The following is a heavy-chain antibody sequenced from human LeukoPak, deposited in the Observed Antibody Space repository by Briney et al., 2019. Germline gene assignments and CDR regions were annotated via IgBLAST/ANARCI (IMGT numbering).Heavy chain of an antibody. Sequence: SETLSLTCTVSGGSISSYYWSWIRQPPGKGLEWIGYIYYSGSTNYNPSLKSRVTISVDTSKNQFSLKLSSVTAADTALYYCARLRLGYCSSTSCYAAYYYYGMDVWGQGTTVTVSS. CDR2: IYYSGST. J-gene: IGHJ6*02. D-gene: IGHD2-2*01. CDR1: GGSISSYY. V-gene: IGHV4-59*08. CDR3: ARLRLGYCSSTSCYAAYYYYGMDV.